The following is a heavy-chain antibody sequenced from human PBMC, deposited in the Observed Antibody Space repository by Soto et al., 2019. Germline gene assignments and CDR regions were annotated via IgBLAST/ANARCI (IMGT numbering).Heavy chain of an antibody. CDR2: TYHSGNP. CDR3: ARHPGYCSGGSCNGQYTLDV. CDR1: GDPISTGGYS. Sequence: SETLSLTCAVSGDPISTGGYSWAWIRQPPGKALEWIGHTYHSGNPYYNPSLKSRVIISVDTSQNQFSLDLTSVTATDTAVYFCARHPGYCSGGSCNGQYTLDVWGQGTTVTVSS. V-gene: IGHV4-30-2*03. J-gene: IGHJ6*02. D-gene: IGHD2-15*01.